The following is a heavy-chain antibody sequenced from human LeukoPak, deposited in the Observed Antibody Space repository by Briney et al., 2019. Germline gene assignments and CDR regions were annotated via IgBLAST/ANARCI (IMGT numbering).Heavy chain of an antibody. CDR2: IYTSGST. Sequence: SETLSLTCTVSGGSFTSYYWSWIRQPAGKGLEWIGRIYTSGSTNYNPSIKSRVTMSVDTSKNQYSLKLSSVTAADTAVYYCARDSSAGRGYYGYWGQGTLVTVSS. V-gene: IGHV4-4*07. J-gene: IGHJ4*02. CDR1: GGSFTSYY. D-gene: IGHD3-22*01. CDR3: ARDSSAGRGYYGY.